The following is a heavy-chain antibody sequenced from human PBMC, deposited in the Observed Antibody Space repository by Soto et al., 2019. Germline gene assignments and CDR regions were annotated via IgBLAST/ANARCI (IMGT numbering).Heavy chain of an antibody. Sequence: EVQLVESGGGLVQPGGSLRLSCAASGFTFSSYEMNWVRQAPGKGLEWVSYISSSGSTIYYADSVKGRFTISRDNAKNSLYLQMNSLRAEDTAVYYCARVRPEGYCSGGSCYRDWYFDLWGRGTLFTVSS. CDR3: ARVRPEGYCSGGSCYRDWYFDL. CDR1: GFTFSSYE. J-gene: IGHJ2*01. V-gene: IGHV3-48*03. CDR2: ISSSGSTI. D-gene: IGHD2-15*01.